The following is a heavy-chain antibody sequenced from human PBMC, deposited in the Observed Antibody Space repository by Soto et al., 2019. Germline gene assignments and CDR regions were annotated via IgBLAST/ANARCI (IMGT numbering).Heavy chain of an antibody. Sequence: QLQLVQSGAEVKKPGASVKVSCKASGYNFFDYGVSWVRQAPGQGLEWMGWVSPKSGNTDYAREVQGRVTMTTDISTSTAYMELRGLISDDTGVYYCARGRTVSSIGPLLVWGQGTLVSVSS. J-gene: IGHJ1*01. CDR3: ARGRTVSSIGPLLV. CDR1: GYNFFDYG. CDR2: VSPKSGNT. D-gene: IGHD1-1*01. V-gene: IGHV1-18*01.